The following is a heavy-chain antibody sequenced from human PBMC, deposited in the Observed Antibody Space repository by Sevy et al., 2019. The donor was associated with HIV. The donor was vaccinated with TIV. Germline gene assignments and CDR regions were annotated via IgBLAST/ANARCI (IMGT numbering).Heavy chain of an antibody. CDR1: GGSISSYY. V-gene: IGHV4-59*08. J-gene: IGHJ6*03. CDR3: ARLCFSLGPRDYYYYMDV. Sequence: SETLSLTCTVSGGSISSYYWSWIRQPPGKGLEWIGYIYYSGSTNYNPSLKSRVTISVDTSKNQFSLKLSSVTAADTAVYYCARLCFSLGPRDYYYYMDVWGKGTTVTVSS. D-gene: IGHD3-3*01. CDR2: IYYSGST.